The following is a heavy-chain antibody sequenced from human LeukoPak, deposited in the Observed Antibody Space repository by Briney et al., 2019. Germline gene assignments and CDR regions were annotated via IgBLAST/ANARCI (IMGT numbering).Heavy chain of an antibody. J-gene: IGHJ4*02. Sequence: GGSLRLSCAASGFTFSAYGMHWVRQAPGKGLEWVAIISYDGSNKYYEDSVKGRFTISRDNSKNTLYLQMNSLRAEDTAVYYCAKEVTRPNRAVAGLNYWGQGTLVTVSS. V-gene: IGHV3-30*18. CDR2: ISYDGSNK. CDR1: GFTFSAYG. CDR3: AKEVTRPNRAVAGLNY. D-gene: IGHD6-19*01.